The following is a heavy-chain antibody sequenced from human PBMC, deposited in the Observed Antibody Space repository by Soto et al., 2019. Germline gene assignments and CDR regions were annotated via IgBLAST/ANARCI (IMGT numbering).Heavy chain of an antibody. J-gene: IGHJ6*02. CDR1: GGTFSSYA. CDR2: IIPIFGTA. V-gene: IGHV1-69*06. CDR3: ARVLWSSSSWYEDYYYGMDV. D-gene: IGHD6-13*01. Sequence: AASVKVSCKASGGTFSSYAISWVRQAPGQGLEWMGGIIPIFGTANYAQKFQGRVTITADKSTSTAYMELSSLRSEDTAVYYCARVLWSSSSWYEDYYYGMDVWGQGTTVTVSS.